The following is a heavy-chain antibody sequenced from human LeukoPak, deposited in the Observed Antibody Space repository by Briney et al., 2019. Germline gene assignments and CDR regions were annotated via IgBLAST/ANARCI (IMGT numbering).Heavy chain of an antibody. CDR2: VYYTGSN. D-gene: IGHD2-15*01. CDR1: GGSISSVTDY. V-gene: IGHV4-39*01. Sequence: PSETLSLTCTVSGGSISSVTDYWGWIRQPPGKGLEWIGVVYYTGSNYNNPSLKRRVTLSVDTSKNQFALKLSSVTAADTAMYYCARHERTSYCNGGSCELLDDWGQGTLVTVSS. J-gene: IGHJ4*02. CDR3: ARHERTSYCNGGSCELLDD.